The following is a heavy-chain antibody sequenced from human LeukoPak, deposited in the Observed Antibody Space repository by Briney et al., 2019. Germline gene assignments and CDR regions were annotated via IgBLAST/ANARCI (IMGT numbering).Heavy chain of an antibody. CDR2: ISYDGSNK. CDR3: ASGYSYGNFDY. Sequence: GGSLRLSCAASGFTFSSYAMHWVRQAPGKGLEWVAVISYDGSNKYYADSVKGRFTISRDNSKNTLYLQMNSLRAEDTAVYYCASGYSYGNFDYWGQGTLVTVSS. CDR1: GFTFSSYA. V-gene: IGHV3-30*04. D-gene: IGHD5-18*01. J-gene: IGHJ4*02.